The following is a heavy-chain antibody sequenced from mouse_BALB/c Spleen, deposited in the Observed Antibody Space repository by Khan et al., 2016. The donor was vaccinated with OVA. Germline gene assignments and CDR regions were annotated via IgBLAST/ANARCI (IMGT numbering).Heavy chain of an antibody. Sequence: EVELVESGGDLVKPGGSLKLSCAASGFTFSTYGLSWVRQTPDKRLEWVATVSTGGGYPYYPDSVKGRFTISSDNAKNTLYLQMSGLKSEDTAMFYCTRLAYYYDSEGFAYWGQGTLGTVSA. CDR1: GFTFSTYG. V-gene: IGHV5-6*01. CDR3: TRLAYYYDSEGFAY. CDR2: VSTGGGYP. J-gene: IGHJ3*01. D-gene: IGHD1-1*01.